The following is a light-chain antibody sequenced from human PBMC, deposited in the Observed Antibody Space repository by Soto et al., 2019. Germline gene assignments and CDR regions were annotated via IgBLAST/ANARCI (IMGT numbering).Light chain of an antibody. CDR1: SSDVGSYNL. V-gene: IGLV2-23*01. CDR2: EGS. Sequence: QSALTQPASVSGSPGQSITISCTGTSSDVGSYNLVSWYQHNPGKAPKLMIYEGSKRSSGVSNRFSGSKSGNTASLTISGLQAEDEADYYCCSYAGSSTLWVFGGGTKLTVL. J-gene: IGLJ3*02. CDR3: CSYAGSSTLWV.